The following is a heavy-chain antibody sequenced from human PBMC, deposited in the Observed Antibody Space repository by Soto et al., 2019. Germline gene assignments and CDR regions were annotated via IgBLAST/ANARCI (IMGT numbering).Heavy chain of an antibody. D-gene: IGHD3-10*01. Sequence: GASVKVSWKASGYTFTSYDINWVRQATGQGLEWMGWMNPNSGNTGYAQKFQGRVAMTRNTSISTAYMELSSLRSEDTAVYYCARDATMVRGVILSNYYGMDVWGQGTTVTVSS. CDR1: GYTFTSYD. J-gene: IGHJ6*02. V-gene: IGHV1-8*01. CDR2: MNPNSGNT. CDR3: ARDATMVRGVILSNYYGMDV.